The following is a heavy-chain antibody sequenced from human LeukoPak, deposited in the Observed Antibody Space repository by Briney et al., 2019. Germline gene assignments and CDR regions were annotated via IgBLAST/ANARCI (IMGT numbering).Heavy chain of an antibody. Sequence: GASVKVSCKASGYTFIDFGFTWVRQAPGQGLEWMGWISAYNGNTNYTQNFQGRVTMTTDTSTSTAYMELRGLRSDDTAVYYCARGGKYGPSTATSYWGQGTLVIVSS. V-gene: IGHV1-18*01. CDR3: ARGGKYGPSTATSY. J-gene: IGHJ4*02. D-gene: IGHD4-11*01. CDR2: ISAYNGNT. CDR1: GYTFIDFG.